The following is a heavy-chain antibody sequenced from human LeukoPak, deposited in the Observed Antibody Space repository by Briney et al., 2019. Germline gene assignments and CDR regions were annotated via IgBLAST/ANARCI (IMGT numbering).Heavy chain of an antibody. CDR3: ARAFCVADF. Sequence: SETLSLTCTVSGGSISSYYWSWVRQPPGKGLEWIGYIYYSGSTNYNPSLKSRVTISVDTSKNQFSLKLSSVTAADTAVYYCARAFCVADFWGQGTLVTVSS. CDR2: IYYSGST. CDR1: GGSISSYY. D-gene: IGHD3-3*02. J-gene: IGHJ4*02. V-gene: IGHV4-59*01.